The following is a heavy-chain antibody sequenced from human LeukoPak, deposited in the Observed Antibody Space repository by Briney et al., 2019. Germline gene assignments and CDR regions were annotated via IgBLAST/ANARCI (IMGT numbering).Heavy chain of an antibody. V-gene: IGHV3-48*01. J-gene: IGHJ6*04. CDR2: ISSSASTI. Sequence: PGGSLRLSCAASGFTFSSHSMNWVRQAPGKGLERISHISSSASTIKYADSVEGRFTFSRDNAKNSLDLQMSTLRVEDTAVYYCARGTALLDVWGKGTTVTVSS. CDR1: GFTFSSHS. D-gene: IGHD1-1*01. CDR3: ARGTALLDV.